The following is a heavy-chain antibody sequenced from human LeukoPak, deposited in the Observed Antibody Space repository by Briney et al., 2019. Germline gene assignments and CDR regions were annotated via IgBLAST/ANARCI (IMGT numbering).Heavy chain of an antibody. CDR2: ISYDGSNK. CDR3: AKTIRGYSYGYEGFDY. J-gene: IGHJ4*02. V-gene: IGHV3-30*18. Sequence: PGGSLRLSCAASGFTFSSYGMHWVRQAPGRGLGWVAVISYDGSNKYYADSVKGRFTISRDNSKNTLYLQMNSLRAEGTAVYYCAKTIRGYSYGYEGFDYWGQGTLVTVSS. D-gene: IGHD5-18*01. CDR1: GFTFSSYG.